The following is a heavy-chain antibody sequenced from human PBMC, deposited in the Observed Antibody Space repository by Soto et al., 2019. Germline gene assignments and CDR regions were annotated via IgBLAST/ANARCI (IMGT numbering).Heavy chain of an antibody. Sequence: GGSLRLSCEVSGFTFSSYSINWVRQAPGKGLEWVSYISGSSSTIYYADSVKGRFTISRDNAKNSLYLQMNSLRDEDTAVYYCARAVATVPYYYDGLDVWGQGTTVTVSS. CDR2: ISGSSSTI. J-gene: IGHJ6*02. CDR3: ARAVATVPYYYDGLDV. CDR1: GFTFSSYS. D-gene: IGHD1-26*01. V-gene: IGHV3-48*02.